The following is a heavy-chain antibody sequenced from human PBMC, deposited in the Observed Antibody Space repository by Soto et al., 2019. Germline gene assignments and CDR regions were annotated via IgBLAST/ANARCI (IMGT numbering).Heavy chain of an antibody. CDR1: GFTFTSSA. CDR2: IVVGSGNT. D-gene: IGHD5-12*01. Sequence: SVKVSCKASGFTFTSSAVQWVRQARGQRLEWIGWIVVGSGNTNYAQKFQERVTITRDMSTSTAYMVLSSLRSEDTAVYYCAPGRGYDPSYYYYYGMDVWRQVTQVTVFS. J-gene: IGHJ6*02. CDR3: APGRGYDPSYYYYYGMDV. V-gene: IGHV1-58*01.